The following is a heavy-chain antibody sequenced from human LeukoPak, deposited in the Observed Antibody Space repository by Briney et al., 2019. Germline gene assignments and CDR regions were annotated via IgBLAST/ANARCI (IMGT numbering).Heavy chain of an antibody. CDR1: GYSFTGHY. D-gene: IGHD1-26*01. CDR3: AREGPLVGATTHYYYYMDV. V-gene: IGHV1-2*02. Sequence: ASVKVSCKASGYSFTGHYMRWVRQAPGQGLEWMGWINPNSGGTNYAQKFQGRVTMTRDTSISTAYMELSRLRSDDTAVYYCAREGPLVGATTHYYYYMDVWGKGTTVTISS. CDR2: INPNSGGT. J-gene: IGHJ6*03.